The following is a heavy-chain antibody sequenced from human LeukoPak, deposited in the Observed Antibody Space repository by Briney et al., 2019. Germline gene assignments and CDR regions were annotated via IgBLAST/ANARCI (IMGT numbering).Heavy chain of an antibody. CDR1: GFTFSSYG. Sequence: PGGSLRLSCAASGFTFSSYGMHWVRQAPGKGLEWVAFIRYDGSNKYYADSVKGRFTISRDNSKNTLYLQMNSLRAEDTAVYYCAKDRRTYYGSGSYHPFDYWGQGTLVTVSS. J-gene: IGHJ4*02. V-gene: IGHV3-30*02. CDR3: AKDRRTYYGSGSYHPFDY. CDR2: IRYDGSNK. D-gene: IGHD3-10*01.